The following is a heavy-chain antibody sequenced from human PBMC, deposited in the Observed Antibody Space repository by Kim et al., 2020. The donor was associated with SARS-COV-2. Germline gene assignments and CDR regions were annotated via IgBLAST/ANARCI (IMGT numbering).Heavy chain of an antibody. CDR1: GFTFSSYC. D-gene: IGHD1-26*01. Sequence: GGSLRLSCVASGFTFSSYCMSWVRQAPGKGLEWVANINQDGTGTYYADSVKGRFTISRDKAKNMLYLHMNSLRAEDTAVYYCAKGVGNSGFDYWGQGTLVTVSS. V-gene: IGHV3-7*03. J-gene: IGHJ4*02. CDR2: INQDGTGT. CDR3: AKGVGNSGFDY.